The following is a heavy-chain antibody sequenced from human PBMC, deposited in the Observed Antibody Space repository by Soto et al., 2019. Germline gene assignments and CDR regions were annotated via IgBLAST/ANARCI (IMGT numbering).Heavy chain of an antibody. Sequence: QVQLQESGPGLVKPSQTLSLTCTVSGGSISSGGYYWSWIRQHPGKGLEWIGYIYYSGSTYYNPSLKSRVTISVDTSKNQFSLKLSSVTAADTAVYYCAREEVDCTNGVCYKGDFDYWGQGTLVTVSS. CDR1: GGSISSGGYY. CDR2: IYYSGST. V-gene: IGHV4-31*03. D-gene: IGHD2-8*01. CDR3: AREEVDCTNGVCYKGDFDY. J-gene: IGHJ4*02.